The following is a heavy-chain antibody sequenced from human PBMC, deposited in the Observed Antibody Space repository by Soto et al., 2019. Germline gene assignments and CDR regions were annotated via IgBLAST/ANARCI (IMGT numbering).Heavy chain of an antibody. D-gene: IGHD3-10*01. CDR3: ARAAEHYYGSGIEPRCDY. CDR2: INAGNGNT. V-gene: IGHV1-3*01. CDR1: GYTFTSYA. Sequence: QVQLVQSGAEVKKPGASVKVSCKASGYTFTSYAMHWVRQAPGQRLERMGWINAGNGNTKYSQKFQGRVTITRDTSASTAYMELSSLRSEDTAVYYCARAAEHYYGSGIEPRCDYWGQGTLVTVSS. J-gene: IGHJ4*02.